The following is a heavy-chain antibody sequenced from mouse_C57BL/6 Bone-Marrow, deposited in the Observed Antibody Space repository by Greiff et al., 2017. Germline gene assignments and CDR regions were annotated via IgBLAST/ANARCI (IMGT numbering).Heavy chain of an antibody. CDR3: ARSKNWDSWFAY. Sequence: VQLQQSGAELVRPGTSVKVSCKASGYAFTNYLIEWVKQRPGQGLEWIGVINPGGGGTNYNEKFKGKATLTADKSSSTAYMQLSSLTSEDSAVYCWARSKNWDSWFAYWGQGTLVTVSA. CDR2: INPGGGGT. D-gene: IGHD4-1*01. V-gene: IGHV1-54*01. CDR1: GYAFTNYL. J-gene: IGHJ3*01.